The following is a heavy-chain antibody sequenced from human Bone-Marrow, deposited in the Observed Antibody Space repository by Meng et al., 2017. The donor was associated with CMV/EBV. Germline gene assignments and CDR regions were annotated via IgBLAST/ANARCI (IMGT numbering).Heavy chain of an antibody. CDR1: GGTFSSYA. J-gene: IGHJ6*02. V-gene: IGHV1-69*10. Sequence: SVKVSCKASGGTFSSYAISWVRQAPGQGLEWMGGIIPILGLANYAQKFQGRVTITADKSTSTAYMELSSLRSEDTAVYYCASAEGYCSSTSCYSGDYYYGMDVWGQGTTVTVSS. D-gene: IGHD2-2*01. CDR3: ASAEGYCSSTSCYSGDYYYGMDV. CDR2: IIPILGLA.